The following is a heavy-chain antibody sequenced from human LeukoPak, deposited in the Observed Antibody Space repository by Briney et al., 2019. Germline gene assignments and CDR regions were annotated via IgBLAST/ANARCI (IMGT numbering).Heavy chain of an antibody. V-gene: IGHV3-74*01. D-gene: IGHD1-1*01. CDR3: ARERKYDSNFDY. CDR1: GFTFSSYW. J-gene: IGHJ4*02. Sequence: GGSLRLSCAASGFTFSSYWMSWVRQAPGKGLVWVSRIKSDGSSTSYADSVKGRFTISRDNAKNTLYLQMNSLRAEDRAVYYCARERKYDSNFDYWGQGTLVTVSS. CDR2: IKSDGSST.